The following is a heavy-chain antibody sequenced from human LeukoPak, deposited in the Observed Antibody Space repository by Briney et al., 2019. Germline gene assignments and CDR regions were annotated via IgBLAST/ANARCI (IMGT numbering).Heavy chain of an antibody. Sequence: ASVKVSCKASGYTFTGYYMHWVRQAPGQGLEWMGWINPNSGGTNYAQKFQGRVTMTRDKFIKTSYMDLSSLTSDDTAVYYCAREAYSSGHYRGGWFDPWGQGTQVTVSS. CDR2: INPNSGGT. D-gene: IGHD6-19*01. CDR1: GYTFTGYY. CDR3: AREAYSSGHYRGGWFDP. V-gene: IGHV1-2*02. J-gene: IGHJ5*02.